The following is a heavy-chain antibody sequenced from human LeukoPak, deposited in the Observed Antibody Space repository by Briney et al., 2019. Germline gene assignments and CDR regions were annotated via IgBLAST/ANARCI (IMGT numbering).Heavy chain of an antibody. V-gene: IGHV3-64*01. J-gene: IGHJ4*02. CDR1: GFTFSSYA. Sequence: GGSLRLSCAASGFTFSSYAMHWVRQAPGKGLEYVSAISSNGGSTYYANSVKGRFTISRDNSKNTLYLQMGSLRAEDMAVYYCARVSEYQLLXPEXLDYWGQGTLVTVSS. CDR2: ISSNGGST. CDR3: ARVSEYQLLXPEXLDY. D-gene: IGHD2-2*01.